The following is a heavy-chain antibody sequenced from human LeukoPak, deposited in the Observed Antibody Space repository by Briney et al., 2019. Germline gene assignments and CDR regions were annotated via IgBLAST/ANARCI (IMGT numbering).Heavy chain of an antibody. CDR1: EFTFSSYW. D-gene: IGHD4/OR15-4a*01. J-gene: IGHJ4*02. Sequence: GGSLRLSCAASEFTFSSYWLSWVRQAPGTGLEWVASIKQDGSEKYYVDSVKGRVTISRDNATNSLYLQMNSLRAEDTAVYYCARVFGARQSHYWGQGTLDSVSS. V-gene: IGHV3-7*01. CDR2: IKQDGSEK. CDR3: ARVFGARQSHY.